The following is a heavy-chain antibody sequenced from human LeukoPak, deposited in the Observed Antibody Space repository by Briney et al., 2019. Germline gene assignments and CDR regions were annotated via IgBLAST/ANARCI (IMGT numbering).Heavy chain of an antibody. Sequence: GASVKVSCKASGYTFTSFGISWVRQAPGQGLEWMGWMNPNSGNTGYAQKFQGRVTMTRNTSISTAYMELSSLRSEDTAVYYCARESKWLGRDYWGQGTLVTVSS. CDR2: MNPNSGNT. CDR1: GYTFTSFG. CDR3: ARESKWLGRDY. J-gene: IGHJ4*02. V-gene: IGHV1-8*02. D-gene: IGHD6-19*01.